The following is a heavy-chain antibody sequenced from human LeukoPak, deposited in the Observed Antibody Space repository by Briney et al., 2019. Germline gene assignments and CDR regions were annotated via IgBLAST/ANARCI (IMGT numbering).Heavy chain of an antibody. Sequence: SETLSLTCAVYGGSFSGYYWSWIRQPPGKGLEWIGEINHSGSTNYNPSLKSRVTISVDTSKNEFSLNLSSVTAADTAVYYCARGFYGDFDYWDQGTLVTVSS. CDR2: INHSGST. CDR1: GGSFSGYY. D-gene: IGHD4-17*01. V-gene: IGHV4-34*01. CDR3: ARGFYGDFDY. J-gene: IGHJ4*02.